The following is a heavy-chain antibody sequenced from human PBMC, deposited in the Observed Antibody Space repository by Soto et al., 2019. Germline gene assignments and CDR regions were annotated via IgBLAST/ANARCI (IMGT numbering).Heavy chain of an antibody. CDR2: IIPIFGTA. D-gene: IGHD1-7*01. V-gene: IGHV1-69*01. CDR3: ARGYNWNSASYYYYGMDV. Sequence: QVQLVQSGAEVKKPGSSVKVSCKASGGTFSSYAISWVRQAPGQGLEWMGGIIPIFGTANYAQKFQGRVTITADESTSTAYMELSSLRSEDMAVYYCARGYNWNSASYYYYGMDVWGQGTTVTVSS. CDR1: GGTFSSYA. J-gene: IGHJ6*02.